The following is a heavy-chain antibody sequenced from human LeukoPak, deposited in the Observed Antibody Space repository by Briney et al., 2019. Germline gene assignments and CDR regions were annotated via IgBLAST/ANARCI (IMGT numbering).Heavy chain of an antibody. D-gene: IGHD5-12*01. CDR3: ARDRSGYDWSYYYYYMDV. CDR1: GGSISSGSYY. Sequence: PSQTLSLTCTVSGGSISSGSYYWRWIRQPAGKGLEWIGHIYTSGSTNFNPSLKSRVTMSLDTSKNQFSLKLSSVTAADTAVYYCARDRSGYDWSYYYYYMDVWGKGTTVTVSS. CDR2: IYTSGST. J-gene: IGHJ6*03. V-gene: IGHV4-61*09.